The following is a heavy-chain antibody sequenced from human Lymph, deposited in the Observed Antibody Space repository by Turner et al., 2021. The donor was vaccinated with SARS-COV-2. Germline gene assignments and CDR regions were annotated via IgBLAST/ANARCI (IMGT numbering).Heavy chain of an antibody. D-gene: IGHD5-18*01. CDR1: GITLSRNY. V-gene: IGHV3-53*04. CDR2: IYSGGSS. J-gene: IGHJ6*02. CDR3: ARDLDTAGGMDV. Sequence: ELQLVESGGGLAQPGGSVGLSCAASGITLSRNYMSWVRQAPGKGLEWVSVIYSGGSSYYADSVKGRFTISRHNSKNTLYLQMNSLRAEDTAVYYCARDLDTAGGMDVWGQGTTVTVSS.